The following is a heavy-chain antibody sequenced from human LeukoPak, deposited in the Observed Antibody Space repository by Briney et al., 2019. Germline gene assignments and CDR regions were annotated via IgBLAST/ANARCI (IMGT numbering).Heavy chain of an antibody. J-gene: IGHJ4*02. CDR2: IGGSGRTT. CDR1: GFTFSNYA. Sequence: GGSLRLSCAASGFTFSNYAMSWVRQAPGKGLEWVSVIGGSGRTTYYADSVKGRFTISRDNSKNTLYLQVNSLRAEDTAVYYCAKRVTDMTKFFDYWGQGTLVTVSS. D-gene: IGHD3-16*01. CDR3: AKRVTDMTKFFDY. V-gene: IGHV3-23*01.